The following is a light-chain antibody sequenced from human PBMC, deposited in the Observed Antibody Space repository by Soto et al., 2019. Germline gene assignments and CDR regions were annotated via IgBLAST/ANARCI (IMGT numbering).Light chain of an antibody. J-gene: IGLJ1*01. CDR1: SSDVGGYNY. Sequence: QSVLTQPPSAPGSPGQSVTISCTGTSSDVGGYNYVYWYQQHPGKAPKLMIYEVTKRPSGVPDRFSGSKSGNTASLTVSGLQAEDEADYYCSSYADSNSHVFGTGTKVTVL. V-gene: IGLV2-8*01. CDR2: EVT. CDR3: SSYADSNSHV.